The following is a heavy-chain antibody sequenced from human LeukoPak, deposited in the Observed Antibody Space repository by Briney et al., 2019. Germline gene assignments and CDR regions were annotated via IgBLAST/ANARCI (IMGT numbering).Heavy chain of an antibody. CDR3: ARTMVRGVRPFDC. J-gene: IGHJ4*02. CDR1: GYTFTDYS. Sequence: ASVKVSCRASGYTFTDYSMLWVRQAPGQGLEWMGWINLNGGGTNYAQQFQGRVTMTRDTSITTAYMELSSLRSDDTAVYYCARTMVRGVRPFDCWGQGTLVTVSP. V-gene: IGHV1-2*02. D-gene: IGHD3-10*01. CDR2: INLNGGGT.